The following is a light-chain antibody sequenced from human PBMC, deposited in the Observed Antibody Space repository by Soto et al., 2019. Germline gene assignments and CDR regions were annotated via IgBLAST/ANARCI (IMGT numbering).Light chain of an antibody. Sequence: EIVMTQSPATLSVSPGERATLSCRASQSVSSNLAWYQQKPGQAPRLLIYGASTRATGIPARFSGSGSGTDFTLTISDVQPEDFAVYYCQQYGSSPSITFGQGTRLEI. CDR2: GAS. CDR1: QSVSSN. CDR3: QQYGSSPSIT. J-gene: IGKJ5*01. V-gene: IGKV3-15*01.